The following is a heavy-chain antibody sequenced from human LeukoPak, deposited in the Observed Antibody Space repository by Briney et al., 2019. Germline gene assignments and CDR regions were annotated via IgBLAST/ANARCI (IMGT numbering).Heavy chain of an antibody. V-gene: IGHV4-4*02. CDR3: ARSIWFGRYYYMDV. D-gene: IGHD3-10*01. CDR2: IYHSGGI. CDR1: GGSINSSYW. Sequence: PSGTLSLTCAVSGGSINSSYWWSWVRQPPGKGLEWIGEIYHSGGINYNPSLKSRVAFSVDKSKNQFSLKLSSVTAADTAVYYCARSIWFGRYYYMDVWGKGTTVTISS. J-gene: IGHJ6*03.